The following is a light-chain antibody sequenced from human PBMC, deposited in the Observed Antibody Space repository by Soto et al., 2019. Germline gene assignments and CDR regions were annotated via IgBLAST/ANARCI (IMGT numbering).Light chain of an antibody. CDR3: QSYDSGLGGYVI. Sequence: QSVLTQPPSASTTPGQRVTISCSGSSSNIGTNSVNWYQHLPGTAPKLLIYSTNQRPSGVPDRFSGSKSGTSASLAISGLQSEDEADYYCQSYDSGLGGYVIFGGGTQLTVL. CDR1: SSNIGTNS. CDR2: STN. V-gene: IGLV1-44*01. J-gene: IGLJ2*01.